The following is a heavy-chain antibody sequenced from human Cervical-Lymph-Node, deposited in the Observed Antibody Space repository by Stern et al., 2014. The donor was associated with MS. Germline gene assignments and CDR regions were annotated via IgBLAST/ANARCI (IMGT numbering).Heavy chain of an antibody. CDR2: IGWADDK. V-gene: IGHV2-70*04. CDR3: ARTRRGYCSGGSCYIIFDY. CDR1: GFSLSTSGMR. Sequence: QVTLKESGPALVKPTQTLTLTCTFSGFSLSTSGMRVSWIRQPPAKALEWLASIGWADDKFYSTSLKTRLTISKDTSKNQVVLTMTNMDPVDTATYYCARTRRGYCSGGSCYIIFDYWGQGTLVTVSS. J-gene: IGHJ4*02. D-gene: IGHD2-15*01.